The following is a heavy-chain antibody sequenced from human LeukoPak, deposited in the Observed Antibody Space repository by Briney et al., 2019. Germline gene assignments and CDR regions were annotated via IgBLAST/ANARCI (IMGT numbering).Heavy chain of an antibody. CDR2: INHSGST. V-gene: IGHV4-34*01. Sequence: SETLSLTCAVYGGSFSGYYWSWIRQPPGKGLEWIGEINHSGSTNYNPSLKSRVTISVDTSKNQFSLKLSSVTAADTAVYYCARHNYYGSGSPDYWGQGTLVTVSS. CDR1: GGSFSGYY. D-gene: IGHD3-10*01. J-gene: IGHJ4*02. CDR3: ARHNYYGSGSPDY.